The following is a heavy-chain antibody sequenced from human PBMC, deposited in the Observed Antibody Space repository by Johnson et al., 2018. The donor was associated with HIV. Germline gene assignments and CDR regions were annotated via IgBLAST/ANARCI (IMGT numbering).Heavy chain of an antibody. D-gene: IGHD3-9*01. J-gene: IGHJ3*02. V-gene: IGHV3-30-3*01. CDR2: ISYDGSNK. Sequence: QVQLVESGGGVVQPGRSLRLSCAVSGFTFSSYAMHWVRQAPGEGLEWVAVISYDGSNKYYADSVKGRFTISRDNSKNTLYLQMNSLRAEDTALYYCARRPNHDIFTGKGGAFDIWGQGTMVTVSS. CDR3: ARRPNHDIFTGKGGAFDI. CDR1: GFTFSSYA.